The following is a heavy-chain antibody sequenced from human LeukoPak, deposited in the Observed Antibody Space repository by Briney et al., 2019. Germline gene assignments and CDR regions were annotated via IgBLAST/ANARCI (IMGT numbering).Heavy chain of an antibody. CDR3: ARGRSTRWEPLGATED. J-gene: IGHJ4*02. V-gene: IGHV3-21*01. CDR1: AFSFSSYS. CDR2: ISSSSSYI. D-gene: IGHD1-26*01. Sequence: GGSLRLSCAASAFSFSSYSMNWVRQAPGKGLEWVSSISSSSSYIYYADSVKGRFTISRDNAKNSLYLQMNSLRAEDTAVYYCARGRSTRWEPLGATEDWGQGTLVTVSS.